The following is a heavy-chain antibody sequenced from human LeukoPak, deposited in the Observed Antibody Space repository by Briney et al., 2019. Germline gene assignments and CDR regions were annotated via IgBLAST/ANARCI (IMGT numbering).Heavy chain of an antibody. CDR2: IYYSGST. V-gene: IGHV4-59*08. J-gene: IGHJ3*02. Sequence: SETLSLTCTVSGGSISSYYWSWIRQPPGKGLEWIGYIYYSGSTNYNPSLKSRVTISVDTSKNQFSLKLSSVTAADTAVYYCARLNDILTGYYWAFDIWGQGTMVTVSS. CDR3: ARLNDILTGYYWAFDI. D-gene: IGHD3-9*01. CDR1: GGSISSYY.